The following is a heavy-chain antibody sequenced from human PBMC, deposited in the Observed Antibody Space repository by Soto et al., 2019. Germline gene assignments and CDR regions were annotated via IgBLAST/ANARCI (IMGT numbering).Heavy chain of an antibody. CDR3: ARHPRDTAMATRYY. V-gene: IGHV4-4*07. CDR2: IYAGGST. J-gene: IGHJ4*02. Sequence: PSETLSLTCTVSGGSISSHYWSWIRQPAGRGLEWIGRIYAGGSTNYNPSLKSRVTISVDTSKNQFSLKLSSVTAADTAVYYCARHPRDTAMATRYYWGQGTLVTVSS. CDR1: GGSISSHY. D-gene: IGHD5-18*01.